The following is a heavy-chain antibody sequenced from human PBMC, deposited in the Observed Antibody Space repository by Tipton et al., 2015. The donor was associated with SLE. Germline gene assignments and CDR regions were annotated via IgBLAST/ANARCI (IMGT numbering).Heavy chain of an antibody. J-gene: IGHJ6*02. CDR3: GRDRRGPPYYYGVDV. Sequence: SLRLSCAASGFTFSSYKMNWVRQAPGKGLEWVSSISSSSSYIYYADSVKGRFTISRDNAKNSLYLQMNSLRAEDTAVYYCGRDRRGPPYYYGVDVWGQGTTVTVSS. CDR1: GFTFSSYK. V-gene: IGHV3-21*01. CDR2: ISSSSSYI.